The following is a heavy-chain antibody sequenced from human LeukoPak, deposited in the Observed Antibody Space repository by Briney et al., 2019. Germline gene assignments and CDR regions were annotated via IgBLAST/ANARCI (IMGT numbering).Heavy chain of an antibody. CDR2: IIPIFGTA. J-gene: IGHJ4*02. CDR3: ARPGYSSSGDYFDY. CDR1: GGTFSSYA. Sequence: SVKVSCKASGGTFSSYAISWVRQAPGQGLEWMGGIIPIFGTANYAQKFQGRVAITADESTSTAYMELSSLRSEDTAVYYCARPGYSSSGDYFDYWGQGTLVTVSS. D-gene: IGHD6-13*01. V-gene: IGHV1-69*01.